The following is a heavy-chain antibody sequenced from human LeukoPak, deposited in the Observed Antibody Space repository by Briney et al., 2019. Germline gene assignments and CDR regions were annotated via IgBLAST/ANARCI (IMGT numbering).Heavy chain of an antibody. V-gene: IGHV3-74*01. Sequence: GGSLRLSCAASGFTFSSYWMRWARQAPGKGLVWVSRINSDGSSTSYADSVKGRFTISRDNAKNTLYLQMNSLRAEDTAVYYCARASVSIVNLFDYWGQGTLVTVSS. CDR2: INSDGSST. CDR3: ARASVSIVNLFDY. CDR1: GFTFSSYW. D-gene: IGHD1-26*01. J-gene: IGHJ4*02.